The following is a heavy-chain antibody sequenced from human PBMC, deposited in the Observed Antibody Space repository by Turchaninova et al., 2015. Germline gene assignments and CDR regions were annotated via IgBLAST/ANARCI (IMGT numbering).Heavy chain of an antibody. V-gene: IGHV6-1*01. CDR3: ARYTSSWYLDY. CDR1: WYSVSRNSAA. D-gene: IGHD6-13*01. Sequence: QAQLQQSGPRLVEPTQTLPLTCAISWYSVSRNSAAWTWIRQSPSVGLGWLGRTYYRSKGYSDYGVSVRSRVTITPDTSKNQFSLQLNSVTPEDTAVYYCARYTSSWYLDYWGQGTLVTVSS. CDR2: TYYRSKGYS. J-gene: IGHJ4*02.